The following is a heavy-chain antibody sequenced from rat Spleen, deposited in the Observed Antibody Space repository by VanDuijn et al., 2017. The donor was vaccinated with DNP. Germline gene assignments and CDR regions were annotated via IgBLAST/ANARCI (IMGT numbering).Heavy chain of an antibody. CDR2: IWTGGST. D-gene: IGHD1-11*01. Sequence: QVQLKESGPVLVQASETLSLTCTVSGLSLTSNSVSWVRQPPGKGLEWMGVIWTGGSTAYNSLLKSRLSISRETSKSQVFLKMNSLQTEDTATYDGARGDYGGSMDAWGQGASVTVSS. J-gene: IGHJ4*01. CDR1: GLSLTSNS. V-gene: IGHV2-1*01. CDR3: ARGDYGGSMDA.